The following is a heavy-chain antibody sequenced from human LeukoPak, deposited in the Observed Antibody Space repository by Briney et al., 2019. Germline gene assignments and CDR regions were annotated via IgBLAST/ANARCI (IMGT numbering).Heavy chain of an antibody. D-gene: IGHD6-13*01. CDR1: GGTFSSYA. CDR2: IIPIFGTA. V-gene: IGHV1-69*13. CDR3: ASSYSSSWYFDY. Sequence: SVKVSCKASGGTFSSYAISWVRQAPGQGLEWMGGIIPIFGTANYAQKFRGRVTITADESTSTAYMELSSLRSEDTAVYYCASSYSSSWYFDYWGQGTLVTVSS. J-gene: IGHJ4*02.